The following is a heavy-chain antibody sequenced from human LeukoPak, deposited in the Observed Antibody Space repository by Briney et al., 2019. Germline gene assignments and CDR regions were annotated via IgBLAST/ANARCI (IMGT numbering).Heavy chain of an antibody. V-gene: IGHV1-18*01. CDR2: ISAYNGNT. CDR1: GYTFTSYG. CDR3: ARDGGPLLLEQQLVCDWFDP. Sequence: WASVKVSCKASGYTFTSYGISWVRQAPGQGLEWMGWISAYNGNTNYAQKLQGRVTMTTDTSTSTAYMELRSLRSDDTAVYYCARDGGPLLLEQQLVCDWFDPWGQGTLVTVSS. J-gene: IGHJ5*02. D-gene: IGHD6-13*01.